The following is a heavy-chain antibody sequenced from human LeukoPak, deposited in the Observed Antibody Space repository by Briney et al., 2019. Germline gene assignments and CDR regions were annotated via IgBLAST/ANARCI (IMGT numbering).Heavy chain of an antibody. J-gene: IGHJ4*02. Sequence: PSETLSLTCSASGGSISSYYWSWIRQPPGKGLEWIGYINNSGSPNYSPSLKSRVTISGDTSKNQFSLKLSSVTAADTAVYYCARRGYFDYWGQGTLVTVSS. CDR3: ARRGYFDY. CDR2: INNSGSP. CDR1: GGSISSYY. V-gene: IGHV4-59*01.